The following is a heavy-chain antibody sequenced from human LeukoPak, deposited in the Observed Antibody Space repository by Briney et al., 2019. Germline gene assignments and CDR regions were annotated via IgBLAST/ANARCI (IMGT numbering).Heavy chain of an antibody. J-gene: IGHJ4*02. CDR1: GGTFSSYA. V-gene: IGHV1-69*04. CDR2: IIPILGIA. Sequence: SVKVSCEASGGTFSSYAISWVRQAPGQGLEWMGRIIPILGIANYAQKFQGRVTITADKSTSTAYMELSSLRSEDTAVYYCARVDTAMVIDYWGQGTLVTVSS. D-gene: IGHD5-18*01. CDR3: ARVDTAMVIDY.